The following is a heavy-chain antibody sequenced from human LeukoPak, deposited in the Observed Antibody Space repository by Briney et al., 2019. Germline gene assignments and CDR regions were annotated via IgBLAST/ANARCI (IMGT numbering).Heavy chain of an antibody. J-gene: IGHJ6*03. CDR2: ISGSGGST. Sequence: PGGSLRLSCAASGFTFSSYAMSWVRQAPGKGLEWVSGISGSGGSTYYADSVKGRFTVSRDNSKNTLYLQMNSLRAEDTAVYYCATTLLRASTYMVVWGKGTTVTVSS. CDR1: GFTFSSYA. CDR3: ATTLLRASTYMVV. V-gene: IGHV3-23*01. D-gene: IGHD1-1*01.